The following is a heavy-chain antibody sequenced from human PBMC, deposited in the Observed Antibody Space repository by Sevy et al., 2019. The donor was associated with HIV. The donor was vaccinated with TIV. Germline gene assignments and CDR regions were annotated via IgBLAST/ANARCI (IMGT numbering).Heavy chain of an antibody. CDR2: IRFDGKNK. V-gene: IGHV3-30*02. CDR3: AKDSVARDLHFDY. Sequence: GGSLRLSCAACGFTFSRYGMHWVRQAPGKGLEWVASIRFDGKNKHYVDSVMGRFTISRDDSKNTLYLQMNSLRSEDTAVYYCAKDSVARDLHFDYWGQGALVTVSS. D-gene: IGHD6-19*01. CDR1: GFTFSRYG. J-gene: IGHJ4*02.